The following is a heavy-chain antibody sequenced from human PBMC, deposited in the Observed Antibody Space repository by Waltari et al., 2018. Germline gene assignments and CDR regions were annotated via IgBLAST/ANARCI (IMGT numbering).Heavy chain of an antibody. D-gene: IGHD5-18*01. V-gene: IGHV3-30*18. CDR3: AKFSGYPGWFDP. J-gene: IGHJ5*02. Sequence: QVQLVESGGGVVQPGRSLRLSCAASGFTFSSYGMHWVRQAPGKGLEWVAVISYDGSNKYYADSVKGRFTISRDNSKNTLYLQMNSLRAEDTAVYYCAKFSGYPGWFDPWGQGPLVTVSS. CDR2: ISYDGSNK. CDR1: GFTFSSYG.